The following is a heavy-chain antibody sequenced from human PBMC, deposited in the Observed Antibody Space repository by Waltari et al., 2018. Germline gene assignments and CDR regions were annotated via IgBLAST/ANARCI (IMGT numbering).Heavy chain of an antibody. Sequence: QVQLVQSGAEVKKPGASVKVSCKASGYTFTGYYMHWVRQAPGQGLEWMGRINPNSGGTNYAQNFQGRVTMTRDTSISTAYMELSRLRSDDTAVYYCASTPYPNWGDAFDIWGQGTMVTVSS. CDR2: INPNSGGT. J-gene: IGHJ3*02. D-gene: IGHD7-27*01. CDR3: ASTPYPNWGDAFDI. V-gene: IGHV1-2*06. CDR1: GYTFTGYY.